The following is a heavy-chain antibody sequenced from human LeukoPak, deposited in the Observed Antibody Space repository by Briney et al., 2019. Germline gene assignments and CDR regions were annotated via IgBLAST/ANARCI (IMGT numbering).Heavy chain of an antibody. CDR1: GFTFSSYE. J-gene: IGHJ5*02. CDR3: ARDHYGEGGYNWFDP. D-gene: IGHD4-17*01. Sequence: GGSLRLSCAASGFTFSSYEMNWVRQAPGKGLEWVSYISSSGSTIYYADSVKGRFTISRDNAKNSLYLQMNSLRAEDTAVYYCARDHYGEGGYNWFDPWGQGTLVTVSS. CDR2: ISSSGSTI. V-gene: IGHV3-48*03.